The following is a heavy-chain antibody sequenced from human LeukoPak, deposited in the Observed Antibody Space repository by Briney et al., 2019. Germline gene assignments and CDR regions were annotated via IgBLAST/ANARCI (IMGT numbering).Heavy chain of an antibody. J-gene: IGHJ4*02. D-gene: IGHD6-25*01. CDR1: GFTFSGYR. CDR2: IKQDGSEK. CDR3: VRGPHIAATSY. V-gene: IGHV3-7*03. Sequence: GGSLRLSCAASGFTFSGYRMTWVRQAPGKGLEWVANIKQDGSEKQYVDSVKGRFAISRDNAKKSLYLQINTLRAEDTAVYYCVRGPHIAATSYWGQGTLVTVSS.